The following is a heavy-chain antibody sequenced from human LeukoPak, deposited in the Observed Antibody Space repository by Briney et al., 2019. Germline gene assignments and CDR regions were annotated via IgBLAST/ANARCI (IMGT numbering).Heavy chain of an antibody. V-gene: IGHV4-4*07. CDR3: AREASDTAMATYYFDY. Sequence: SETLSLTCTVSGGSIRTYYWSWIRQPAGKGLEWIGRIYISGRTSYNPSLQSRVTMSVHTSRNQFYLKLRSVTAADTAGYYCAREASDTAMATYYFDYWGQGTLVTVSS. CDR2: IYISGRT. J-gene: IGHJ4*02. D-gene: IGHD5-18*01. CDR1: GGSIRTYY.